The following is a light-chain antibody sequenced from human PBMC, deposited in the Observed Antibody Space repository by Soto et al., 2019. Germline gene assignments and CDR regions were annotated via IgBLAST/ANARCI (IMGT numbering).Light chain of an antibody. CDR2: DAS. CDR3: HHYNSYPGT. J-gene: IGKJ1*01. Sequence: DVQMTQSPSTLSASVGDRVTITCRASQSVTSWLAWYQQKPGEAPKVLIYDASSLESGVPSRFSGSGSGTEFTLTISSLHPDDFATYYCHHYNSYPGTFGQGTKVEIK. V-gene: IGKV1-5*01. CDR1: QSVTSW.